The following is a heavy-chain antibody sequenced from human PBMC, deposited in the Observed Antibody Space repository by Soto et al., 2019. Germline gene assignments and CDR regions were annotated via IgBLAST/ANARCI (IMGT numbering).Heavy chain of an antibody. Sequence: SVKVSCKASGGTFSSYAISWVRQAPGQGLEWMGGIIPIFGTANYAQKFQGRVTITADESTSTAYMELSSLRSEDTAVFYCARDLAYYYDSSGLPHWFDPWGQGTMVTVYS. V-gene: IGHV1-69*13. CDR2: IIPIFGTA. CDR1: GGTFSSYA. D-gene: IGHD3-22*01. CDR3: ARDLAYYYDSSGLPHWFDP. J-gene: IGHJ5*02.